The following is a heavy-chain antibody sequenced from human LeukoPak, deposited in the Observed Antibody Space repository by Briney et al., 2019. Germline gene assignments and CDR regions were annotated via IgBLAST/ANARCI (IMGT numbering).Heavy chain of an antibody. CDR1: GGSFSGYY. CDR3: ARIYGDPLPEYFQH. Sequence: LSLTCAVYGGSFSGYYWSWIRQAPGKGLEWVSHISSSSSYTNYADSVKGRFTISRDNAKNSLYLQMNSLRAEDTAVYYCARIYGDPLPEYFQHWGQGTLVTVSS. CDR2: ISSSSSYT. V-gene: IGHV3-11*06. J-gene: IGHJ1*01. D-gene: IGHD4-17*01.